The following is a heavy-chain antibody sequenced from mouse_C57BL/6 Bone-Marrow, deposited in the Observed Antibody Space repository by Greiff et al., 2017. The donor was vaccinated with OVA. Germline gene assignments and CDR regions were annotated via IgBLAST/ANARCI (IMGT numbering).Heavy chain of an antibody. CDR2: ISNGGGST. CDR3: ARDGYYGGFAY. CDR1: GFTFSDYY. J-gene: IGHJ3*01. D-gene: IGHD2-3*01. Sequence: EVKLVESGGGLVQPGGSLKLSCAASGFTFSDYYMYWVRQTPEKRLEWVAYISNGGGSTYYPDTVKGRFTLSRDNAKNTLYLQMSRLKSEDTAMYYGARDGYYGGFAYWGQGTLVTVSA. V-gene: IGHV5-12*01.